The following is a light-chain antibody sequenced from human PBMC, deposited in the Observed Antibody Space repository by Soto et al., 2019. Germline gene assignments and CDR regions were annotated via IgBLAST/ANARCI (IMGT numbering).Light chain of an antibody. V-gene: IGKV3-11*01. CDR2: DAS. CDR1: QSVSSY. Sequence: EIVLTQSPVILSMYPGERATLSCRASQSVSSYFAWYQQKPGQAPRLLIYDASNRATGVPARFSGSGSGTDFTLTISSLEPEDFAVYYCQQRRYWPVTFGQGTKVEIK. J-gene: IGKJ1*01. CDR3: QQRRYWPVT.